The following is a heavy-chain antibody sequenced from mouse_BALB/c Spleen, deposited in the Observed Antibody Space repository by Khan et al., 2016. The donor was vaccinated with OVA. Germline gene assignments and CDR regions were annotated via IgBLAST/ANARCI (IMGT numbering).Heavy chain of an antibody. CDR3: ARIKKIVATYFDY. V-gene: IGHV1S81*02. CDR2: TNPTNGRT. Sequence: VQLQQSGAELVKAGASVKMSCKASRYTFTSYWMHWVKQRLGQGLEWFAETNPTNGRTYYNEKFKSKATLTVDKSSSTAYMLLSGPTFEDSAVYYCARIKKIVATYFDYWGQGTTLTVSS. J-gene: IGHJ2*01. D-gene: IGHD1-1*01. CDR1: RYTFTSYW.